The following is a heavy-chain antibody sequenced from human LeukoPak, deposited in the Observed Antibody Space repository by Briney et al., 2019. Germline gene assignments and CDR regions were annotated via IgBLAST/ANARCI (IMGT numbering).Heavy chain of an antibody. D-gene: IGHD3-22*01. V-gene: IGHV1-69*04. CDR3: ARARYYYDSSGPLYYFDY. CDR1: GGTFSSYA. J-gene: IGHJ4*02. CDR2: IIPILGIA. Sequence: SVKVSCKASGGTFSSYAISWVRQAPGQGLEWMGRIIPILGIANYAQKFQGRVTITADKSTSTAYMELSSLRSEDTAVYYCARARYYYDSSGPLYYFDYWGQGTLVTVSS.